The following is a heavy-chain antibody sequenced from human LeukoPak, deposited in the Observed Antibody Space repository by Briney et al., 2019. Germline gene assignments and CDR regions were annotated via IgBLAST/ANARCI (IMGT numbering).Heavy chain of an antibody. Sequence: ASVKVSCKSSGYTFTSYYMYWVRQAPGQGLEWMGIINPSGGSTSYAQKFQGRVTMTRDTSTSTAYMELRSLRSDDTAVYYCARDGHDYGDRYFDYWGQGTLVTVSS. CDR1: GYTFTSYY. V-gene: IGHV1-46*01. CDR2: INPSGGST. J-gene: IGHJ4*02. D-gene: IGHD4-17*01. CDR3: ARDGHDYGDRYFDY.